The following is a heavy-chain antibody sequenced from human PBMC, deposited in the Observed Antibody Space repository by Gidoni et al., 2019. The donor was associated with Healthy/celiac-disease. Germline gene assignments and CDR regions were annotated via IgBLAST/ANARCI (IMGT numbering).Heavy chain of an antibody. CDR1: GFTFSSYE. D-gene: IGHD6-19*01. CDR3: AVCSSGWEGGGMDV. V-gene: IGHV3-48*03. CDR2: ISSSGSTI. J-gene: IGHJ6*02. Sequence: EVQLVESGGGLVQPGGSLRLSCAASGFTFSSYEMNWVRQAPGKGLEWVSYISSSGSTIYYADSVKGRFTISRDNAKNSLYLQMNSLRAEDTAVYYCAVCSSGWEGGGMDVWGQGTTVTVSS.